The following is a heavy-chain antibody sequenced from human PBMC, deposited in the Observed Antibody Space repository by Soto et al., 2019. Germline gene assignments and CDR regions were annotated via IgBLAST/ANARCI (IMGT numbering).Heavy chain of an antibody. D-gene: IGHD3-22*01. CDR2: IYYSGST. V-gene: IGHV4-31*03. Sequence: SETLSLTCTVSGGSISSGGYYWSWIRQHPGKGLEWIGYIYYSGSTNYNPSLKSRVTISVDTSKNQLSLKLSSVTAADTAVYFCARPQYYYDSSAELSFDIWGQGTMVTVSS. CDR1: GGSISSGGYY. J-gene: IGHJ3*02. CDR3: ARPQYYYDSSAELSFDI.